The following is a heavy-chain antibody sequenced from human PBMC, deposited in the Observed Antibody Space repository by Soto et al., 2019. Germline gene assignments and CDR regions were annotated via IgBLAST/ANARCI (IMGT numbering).Heavy chain of an antibody. CDR3: ASAYYDSSGYYGYDAFDI. D-gene: IGHD3-22*01. J-gene: IGHJ3*02. Sequence: SETLSLTCTVSGGSISSYYWSWIRQPPGKGLEWIGYIYYSGSTNYNPSLKSRVTISVDTSKNQLSLKLSSVTAADTAVYYCASAYYDSSGYYGYDAFDIWGQGTMVTVSS. CDR2: IYYSGST. CDR1: GGSISSYY. V-gene: IGHV4-59*01.